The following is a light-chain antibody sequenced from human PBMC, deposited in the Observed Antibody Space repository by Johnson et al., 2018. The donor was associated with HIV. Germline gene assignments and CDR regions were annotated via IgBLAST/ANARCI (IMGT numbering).Light chain of an antibody. CDR1: SSNIGNNY. Sequence: QSVLTQPPSVSAAPGQKVTISCSGSSSNIGNNYVSWYQQLPGTTPKLLIYENNKRPSAIPDRFSASKSGTSATLAITGLQTGDEADYFCGTWDSSLTCFVFGPGTGVTVL. CDR2: ENN. CDR3: GTWDSSLTCFV. V-gene: IGLV1-51*02. J-gene: IGLJ1*01.